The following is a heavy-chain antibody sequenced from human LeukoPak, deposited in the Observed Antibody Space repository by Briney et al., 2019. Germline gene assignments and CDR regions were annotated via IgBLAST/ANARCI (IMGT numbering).Heavy chain of an antibody. CDR2: ISSSSSTT. CDR3: AKVGSTSYYYYMDV. V-gene: IGHV3-48*01. D-gene: IGHD2-2*01. Sequence: GGSLRLSCAASGFTFSSYSMNWVRQAPGKGLEWVSYISSSSSTTYYADSVKGRFTISRDNAKNSLYLQMNSLRAEDTAVYYCAKVGSTSYYYYMDVWGKGTTVTISS. J-gene: IGHJ6*03. CDR1: GFTFSSYS.